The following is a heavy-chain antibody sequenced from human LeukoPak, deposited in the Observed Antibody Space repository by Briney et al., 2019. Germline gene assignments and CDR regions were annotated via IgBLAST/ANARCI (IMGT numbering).Heavy chain of an antibody. CDR2: IWHDGSYK. D-gene: IGHD1-26*01. V-gene: IGHV3-33*01. J-gene: IGHJ4*02. CDR3: ARESTGSYSGIDY. CDR1: GFTFSSYG. Sequence: GESLRLSCAASGFTFSSYGIHWVRQAPGKGLEWVAVIWHDGSYKYYADSVKGRFTISRDNSKNMLFLEMNSLRAEDTAVYYCARESTGSYSGIDYWGQGTPVTVSA.